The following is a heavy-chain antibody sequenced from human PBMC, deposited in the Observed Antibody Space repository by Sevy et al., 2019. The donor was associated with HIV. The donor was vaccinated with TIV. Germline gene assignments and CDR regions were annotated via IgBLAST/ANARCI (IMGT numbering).Heavy chain of an antibody. CDR1: GGSISSYY. CDR3: ARDPITVAPYFDY. Sequence: TLSLTCTVSGGSISSYYCSWIRQPPGKGLEWIGYINYSGSTNYNPSIKSRVTISIDTSKNQFSLKLTSVTAADTAVYYCARDPITVAPYFDYWGQGTLVTVSS. V-gene: IGHV4-59*01. CDR2: INYSGST. J-gene: IGHJ4*02. D-gene: IGHD6-19*01.